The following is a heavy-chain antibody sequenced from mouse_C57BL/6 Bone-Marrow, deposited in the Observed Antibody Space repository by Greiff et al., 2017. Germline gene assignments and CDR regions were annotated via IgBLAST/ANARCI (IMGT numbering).Heavy chain of an antibody. Sequence: EVQLQQSGPELVKPGASVKMSCKASGYTFTDYNMHWVKQSHGKSLEWIGYINPNNGGTSYNQKFKGKATLTVNKSSSTANMELRSLTSEDSAVYYFARRGINYYGSSYFAYWGQGTLVTVSA. J-gene: IGHJ3*01. CDR1: GYTFTDYN. D-gene: IGHD1-1*01. CDR3: ARRGINYYGSSYFAY. V-gene: IGHV1-22*01. CDR2: INPNNGGT.